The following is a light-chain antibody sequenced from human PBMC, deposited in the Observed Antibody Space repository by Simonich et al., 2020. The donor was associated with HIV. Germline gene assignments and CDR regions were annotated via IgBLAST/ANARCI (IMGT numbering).Light chain of an antibody. J-gene: IGKJ1*01. CDR1: QCISNS. V-gene: IGKV1-NL1*01. Sequence: IQMTQSPSSLSASVGDRVTITCRASQCISNSFAWYQHKPGKTPKLLLYAASRLESGVPSRFSGSGSGTDYTLTISSLQPEDFASYYCQQYYSTPPWTFGQGTKVEIK. CDR2: AAS. CDR3: QQYYSTPPWT.